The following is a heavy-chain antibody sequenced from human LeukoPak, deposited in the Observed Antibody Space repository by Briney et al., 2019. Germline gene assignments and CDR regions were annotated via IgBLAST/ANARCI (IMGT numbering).Heavy chain of an antibody. J-gene: IGHJ5*02. V-gene: IGHV4-34*01. D-gene: IGHD2-2*01. CDR1: GGSFSGYY. Sequence: KPSETLSLTCAVYGGSFSGYYWSWIRQPPGKGLEWIGEINHSGSTNYNPSLKSRVTISVDTSKNQFSLKLSSVTAADTAVYYCARGYCSSTSCRFDPWGQGTLVTVSS. CDR3: ARGYCSSTSCRFDP. CDR2: INHSGST.